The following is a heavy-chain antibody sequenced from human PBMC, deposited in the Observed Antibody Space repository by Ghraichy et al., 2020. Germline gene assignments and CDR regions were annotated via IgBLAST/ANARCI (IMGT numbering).Heavy chain of an antibody. CDR3: AKDFGDCSYGRCYARPLEY. Sequence: GGSLRLSCAASGFTLSTYAMSWVRQVPGKGLEWVSGITDNGAITYHADSVKGRFTISRDISKNTVYLQMNSLRDEDTAVYYWAKDFGDCSYGRCYARPLEYWGQGTVVTVSS. CDR1: GFTLSTYA. J-gene: IGHJ4*02. CDR2: ITDNGAIT. V-gene: IGHV3-23*01. D-gene: IGHD2-15*01.